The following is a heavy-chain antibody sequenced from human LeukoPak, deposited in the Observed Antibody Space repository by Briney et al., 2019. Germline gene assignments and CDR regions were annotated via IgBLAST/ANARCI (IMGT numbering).Heavy chain of an antibody. D-gene: IGHD6-13*01. J-gene: IGHJ5*02. CDR2: ISGSGGST. CDR3: AKLIAAAGTGGNWFDP. V-gene: IGHV3-23*01. CDR1: GFTFSSYA. Sequence: GGSLRLSCAATGFTFSSYAMSWVRQAPGKGLEWVSAISGSGGSTYYADSVKGRFTISRDNSKNTLYLQMNSLRAEDTAVYYCAKLIAAAGTGGNWFDPWGQGTLVTVSS.